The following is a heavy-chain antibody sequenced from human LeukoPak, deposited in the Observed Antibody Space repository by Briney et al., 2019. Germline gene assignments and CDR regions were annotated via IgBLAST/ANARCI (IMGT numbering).Heavy chain of an antibody. CDR1: GFTFNSYW. CDR3: ARIYYFGDNNWRYFDN. V-gene: IGHV3-7*01. CDR2: IDPDGSEK. Sequence: PVGSLRLSCAASGFTFNSYWMSWVRQAPGKGLEWVANIDPDGSEKQYGDSVKGRFTTSRDNAKNSLYLQMNSLRAEDTAIYYCARIYYFGDNNWRYFDNWGQGTLVTVSS. D-gene: IGHD3-10*01. J-gene: IGHJ4*02.